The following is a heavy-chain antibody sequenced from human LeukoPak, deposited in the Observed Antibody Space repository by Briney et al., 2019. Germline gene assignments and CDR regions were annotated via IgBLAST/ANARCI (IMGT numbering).Heavy chain of an antibody. V-gene: IGHV3-23*01. CDR3: AKAPLSGCSGARCYYLDT. J-gene: IGHJ5*02. D-gene: IGHD2-15*01. CDR2: IIGRGVDT. CDR1: GFTFSNFA. Sequence: GGSLRLSCVASGFTFSNFAMNWVRQAPGKRLEWVSSIIGRGVDTYHADSVQGRFTISRDNSKNTLYLQMNSLRVEDTAVYYCAKAPLSGCSGARCYYLDTWGQGALITVSS.